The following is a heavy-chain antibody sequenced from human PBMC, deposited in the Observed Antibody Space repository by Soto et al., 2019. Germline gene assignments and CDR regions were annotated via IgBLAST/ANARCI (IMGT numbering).Heavy chain of an antibody. CDR3: ARGAAMVDY. J-gene: IGHJ4*02. V-gene: IGHV4-59*08. D-gene: IGHD5-18*01. Sequence: SETLSLTCTVSGGSMNGYFWSWIRQPPGNGLEWIGYIYYTGITNYNPSLKSRVTISVDTSKNQFSLKVSSVTAADTAVYYCARGAAMVDYWGQGTLVTVSS. CDR1: GGSMNGYF. CDR2: IYYTGIT.